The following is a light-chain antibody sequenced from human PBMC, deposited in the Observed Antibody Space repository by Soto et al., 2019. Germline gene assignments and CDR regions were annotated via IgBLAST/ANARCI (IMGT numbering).Light chain of an antibody. Sequence: EVVLTQSPGTLSLSPGDSATLSCRASQSVSSRFFVWYQQKPGQAPRLLIYGASSRATGIPDRFSGTGSGTDFTLTIIKLEPEDVVMYYCQQYGSSLLTFGGGTKVEIK. CDR2: GAS. J-gene: IGKJ4*01. CDR1: QSVSSRF. CDR3: QQYGSSLLT. V-gene: IGKV3-20*01.